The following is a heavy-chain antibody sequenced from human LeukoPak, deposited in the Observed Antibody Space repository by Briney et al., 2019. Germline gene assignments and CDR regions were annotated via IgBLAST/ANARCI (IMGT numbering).Heavy chain of an antibody. D-gene: IGHD2-15*01. J-gene: IGHJ4*02. CDR3: ARDYCSGGSCKRGDY. CDR2: ISYDGSHK. Sequence: GTSLRLSCAASGFTFSGFAMDWVRQAPGKGLEYLAYISYDGSHKDHRDSVKGRFTISRDNSRSTLYLEMNSLRAEDTAVYYCARDYCSGGSCKRGDYWGQGTLVTVSS. V-gene: IGHV3-30-3*01. CDR1: GFTFSGFA.